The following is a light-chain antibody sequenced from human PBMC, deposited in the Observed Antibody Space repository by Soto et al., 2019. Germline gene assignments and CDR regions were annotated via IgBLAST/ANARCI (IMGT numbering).Light chain of an antibody. Sequence: PRERATLSCRASQSVSSYLAWYQQKPGQAPRLLIYDASNRATGIPARLSGSGSGTDFTLTISSLEPEDFAVYYCQQRSNWPPWTFGQGTKVDI. CDR1: QSVSSY. J-gene: IGKJ1*01. CDR3: QQRSNWPPWT. V-gene: IGKV3-11*01. CDR2: DAS.